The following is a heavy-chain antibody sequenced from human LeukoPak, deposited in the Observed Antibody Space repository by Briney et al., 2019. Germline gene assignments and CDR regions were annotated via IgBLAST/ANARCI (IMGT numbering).Heavy chain of an antibody. CDR2: ISSSSSYI. CDR1: GFTVSSNY. CDR3: ARDVTYYYDSSGSFDI. Sequence: KPGGSLRLSCAASGFTVSSNYMSWVRQAPGKGLEWVSSISSSSSYIYYADSVKGRFTISRDNAKNSLYLQMNSLRAEDTAVYYCARDVTYYYDSSGSFDIWGQGTMVTVSS. V-gene: IGHV3-21*01. J-gene: IGHJ3*02. D-gene: IGHD3-22*01.